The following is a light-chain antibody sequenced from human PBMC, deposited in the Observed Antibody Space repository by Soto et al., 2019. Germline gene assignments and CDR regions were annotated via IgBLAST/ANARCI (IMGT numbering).Light chain of an antibody. CDR2: GAS. J-gene: IGKJ3*01. Sequence: EIVLTQSPGTLSLSPGERATLSCRASESISSSYLAWYQQKPGQAHRLLIYGASNRATGIPGRFSGSGSGTDFTLTISRLEPEDFAVYYCHQYGTSITFGPGTKVEIK. CDR1: ESISSSY. V-gene: IGKV3-20*01. CDR3: HQYGTSIT.